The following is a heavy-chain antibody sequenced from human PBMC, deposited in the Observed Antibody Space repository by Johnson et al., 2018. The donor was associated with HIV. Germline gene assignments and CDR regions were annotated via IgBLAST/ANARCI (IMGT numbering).Heavy chain of an antibody. CDR1: GFTFSSYG. D-gene: IGHD3-22*01. J-gene: IGHJ3*02. CDR2: ISYDGSNK. V-gene: IGHV3-30*18. Sequence: SLRLSCAASGFTFSSYGMHWVRQAPGKWLEWVAVISYDGSNKYYADSVKGRFTISRDNSKNTLYLQMNSLRAEDTAVYYCAKGDPSGYDSSGSLEAFDIWGQGTMVTVSS. CDR3: AKGDPSGYDSSGSLEAFDI.